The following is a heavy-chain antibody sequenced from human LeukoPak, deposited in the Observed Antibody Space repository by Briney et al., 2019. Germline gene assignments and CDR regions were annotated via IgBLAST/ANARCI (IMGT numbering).Heavy chain of an antibody. Sequence: GRSLRLSCAASGFTFSSYGMHWVRQAPGKGLEWVAVISYDGSNKYYADSMKGRFTISRDNSKNTLYLQMNSLRVEDTAVYYCAKLTGDPNYWGQGTLVTVSS. CDR3: AKLTGDPNY. D-gene: IGHD7-27*01. J-gene: IGHJ4*02. CDR2: ISYDGSNK. CDR1: GFTFSSYG. V-gene: IGHV3-30*18.